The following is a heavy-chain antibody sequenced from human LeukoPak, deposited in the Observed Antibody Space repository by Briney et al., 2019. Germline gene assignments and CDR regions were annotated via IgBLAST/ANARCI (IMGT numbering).Heavy chain of an antibody. CDR1: GFTFSSYA. CDR2: IRGSDGKT. CDR3: AKKGCSTSGCPAYFDY. J-gene: IGHJ4*02. Sequence: GGSLRLSCAASGFTFSSYAMNWVRQAPGKGLEWVSRIRGSDGKTFYADSVKGRFTISRDNSKNTLYLQMNSLRAEDTALYYCAKKGCSTSGCPAYFDYWGQGTLVTVSS. V-gene: IGHV3-23*01. D-gene: IGHD2-2*01.